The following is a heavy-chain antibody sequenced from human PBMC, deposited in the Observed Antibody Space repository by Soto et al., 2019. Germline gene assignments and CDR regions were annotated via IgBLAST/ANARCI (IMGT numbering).Heavy chain of an antibody. CDR2: ISAYNGNT. V-gene: IGHV1-18*04. CDR1: GYTFTSYG. Sequence: GASVKVSCKAPGYTFTSYGISWVRQAPGQGLEWMGWISAYNGNTNYAQKLQGRVTMTTDTSTSTAYMELRSLRSDDTAVYYCAREEESGIAARSYYYYGMDVWGQGTTVTVSS. J-gene: IGHJ6*02. D-gene: IGHD6-6*01. CDR3: AREEESGIAARSYYYYGMDV.